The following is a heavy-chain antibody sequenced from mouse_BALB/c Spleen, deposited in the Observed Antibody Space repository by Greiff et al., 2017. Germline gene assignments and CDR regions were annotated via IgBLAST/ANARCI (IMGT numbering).Heavy chain of an antibody. D-gene: IGHD1-2*01. CDR3: ARKDWYGGPYFDC. J-gene: IGHJ2*01. CDR2: IWSGGST. V-gene: IGHV2-2*02. CDR1: GFSFTSYG. Sequence: QVQLQQSGPGLVQPSQCLSISCTVSGFSFTSYGVHWVRQSPGKGLEWLGVIWSGGSTDYNAAFISRLGISKDYSTSQVFFKMNSMQANDTAIYYYARKDWYGGPYFDCWGQGTTLTVSS.